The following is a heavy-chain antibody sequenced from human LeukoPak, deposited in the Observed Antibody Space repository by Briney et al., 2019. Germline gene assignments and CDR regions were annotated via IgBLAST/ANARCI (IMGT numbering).Heavy chain of an antibody. D-gene: IGHD6-13*01. Sequence: SVKVSCKASGGTFSSYAISWVRQAPGQGLEWMGGIIPIFGTANYAQKFQGRVTITADKSTSTAYMELNSLRAEDTAVYYCAKVAGHIAAAGTNFDYWGQGTLVTVSS. CDR3: AKVAGHIAAAGTNFDY. J-gene: IGHJ4*02. CDR2: IIPIFGTA. V-gene: IGHV1-69*06. CDR1: GGTFSSYA.